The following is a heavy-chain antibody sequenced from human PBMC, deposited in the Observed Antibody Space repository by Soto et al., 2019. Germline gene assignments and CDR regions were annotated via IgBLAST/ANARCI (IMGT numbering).Heavy chain of an antibody. V-gene: IGHV3-21*01. CDR2: ISSSSSYI. CDR3: ANVRGWSDGEAFDI. Sequence: EVQLVESGGGLVKPGGSLRLSCAASGFTFSSYSMNWVRQAPGKGLEWVSSISSSSSYIYYADSVKGRFTISRDNAKNSLYLQMNSLRAADTAVYYCANVRGWSDGEAFDIWGQGTMVTVSS. D-gene: IGHD1-1*01. CDR1: GFTFSSYS. J-gene: IGHJ3*02.